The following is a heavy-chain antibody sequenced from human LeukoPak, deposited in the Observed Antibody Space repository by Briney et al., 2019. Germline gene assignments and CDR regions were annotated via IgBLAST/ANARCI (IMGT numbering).Heavy chain of an antibody. J-gene: IGHJ4*02. D-gene: IGHD6-19*01. CDR2: INHSGST. V-gene: IGHV4-34*01. CDR3: AGQLYSSGFMNHPSDY. Sequence: SETLSLTCAVYGGSFSGYYWSWIRQPPGKGLEWIGEINHSGSTNYNPSLKSRVTISVDTSKNQFSLKLSSVTAADTAVYYCAGQLYSSGFMNHPSDYWGQGTLVTVSS. CDR1: GGSFSGYY.